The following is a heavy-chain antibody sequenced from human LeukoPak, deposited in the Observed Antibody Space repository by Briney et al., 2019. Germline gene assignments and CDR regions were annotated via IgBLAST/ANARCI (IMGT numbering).Heavy chain of an antibody. CDR2: IHHDGRI. CDR1: GGSIDSTNW. D-gene: IGHD3-16*02. V-gene: IGHV4-4*02. CDR3: ARSHDHLWGNYPDY. Sequence: SETLSLTCAVSGGSIDSTNWWNWVRPPPGKGLEWIGEIHHDGRINYNPSLKSRVTLSVDKSKNQFSLRLNSVTAADTAMYYCARSHDHLWGNYPDYWGQGTLVTVSS. J-gene: IGHJ4*02.